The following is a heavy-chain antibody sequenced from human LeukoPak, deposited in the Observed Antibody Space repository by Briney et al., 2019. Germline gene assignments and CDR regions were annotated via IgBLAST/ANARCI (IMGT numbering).Heavy chain of an antibody. CDR1: GYTFTGYY. CDR2: INPNSGGT. V-gene: IGHV1-2*02. Sequence: ASVKVSCKASGYTFTGYYMHWVRQAPGQGLEWMGWINPNSGGTNYAQKFQGRVTMTRDTSISTAYMELSRLRSDDTAVYYCARVGDYYDSWRFDYWGQGIMVTVSS. D-gene: IGHD3-22*01. CDR3: ARVGDYYDSWRFDY. J-gene: IGHJ4*02.